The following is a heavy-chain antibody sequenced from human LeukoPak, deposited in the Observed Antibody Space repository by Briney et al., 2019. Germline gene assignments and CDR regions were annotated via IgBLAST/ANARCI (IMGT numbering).Heavy chain of an antibody. CDR1: GFTFSSYG. CDR3: ARGWRCRGGDCYPFDY. CDR2: ISYDGSNK. V-gene: IGHV3-30*03. D-gene: IGHD2-21*02. Sequence: GGSLRLSCAASGFTFSSYGMHWVRQAPGKGLEWVAVISYDGSNKYYADSVKGRFTISRDNSKNTLYLQMNSLRAEDTAVYFCARGWRCRGGDCYPFDYWGQGTLVTVSS. J-gene: IGHJ4*02.